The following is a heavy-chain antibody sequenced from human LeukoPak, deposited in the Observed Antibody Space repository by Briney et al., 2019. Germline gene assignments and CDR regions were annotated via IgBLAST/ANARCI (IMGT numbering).Heavy chain of an antibody. CDR2: INPNSGGT. CDR1: GYTFTGYY. V-gene: IGHV1-2*06. CDR3: ARTLGYCSSTSCYLFDY. J-gene: IGHJ4*02. Sequence: ASVKVSCKASGYTFTGYYMHWVRQAPGQGLEWMGRINPNSGGTNYAQKFQGRVTMTRDTSISTAYMELSRLRSDDTAVYYCARTLGYCSSTSCYLFDYWGQGTLVTVPS. D-gene: IGHD2-2*01.